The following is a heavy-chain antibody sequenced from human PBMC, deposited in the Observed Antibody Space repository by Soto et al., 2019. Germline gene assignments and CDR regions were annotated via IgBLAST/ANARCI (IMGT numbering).Heavy chain of an antibody. D-gene: IGHD3-10*01. Sequence: PSESLSLTCTVSGGSISDAYWGWIRQPPGKGLEWIGYISHSGSTNYNPSLKSRVTISVDTSKRQFSLKLSSVTAADTGVYYCAREAMGVISGIDYWGQGTPVTVSS. J-gene: IGHJ4*03. V-gene: IGHV4-59*01. CDR1: GGSISDAY. CDR2: ISHSGST. CDR3: AREAMGVISGIDY.